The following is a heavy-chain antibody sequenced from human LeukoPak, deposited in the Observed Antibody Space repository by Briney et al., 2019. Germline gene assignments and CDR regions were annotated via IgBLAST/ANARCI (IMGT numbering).Heavy chain of an antibody. CDR1: EFTFSTYS. Sequence: PGGSLRLSCAASEFTFSTYSMNWVRQAPGKGLEWVSSISSSSSYIYYADSVKGRFTISRDNAKNSLYLQMNSLRAEDTAVYYCARDRETYYYDSSGVYWGQGTLVTASS. CDR3: ARDRETYYYDSSGVY. J-gene: IGHJ4*02. V-gene: IGHV3-21*01. CDR2: ISSSSSYI. D-gene: IGHD3-22*01.